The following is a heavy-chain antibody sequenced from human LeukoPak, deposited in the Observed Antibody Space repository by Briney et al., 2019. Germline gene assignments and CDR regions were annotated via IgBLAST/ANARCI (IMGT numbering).Heavy chain of an antibody. V-gene: IGHV1-8*01. J-gene: IGHJ4*02. CDR3: AKDWDSSGWYFFDY. D-gene: IGHD6-19*01. CDR1: GYTFTSYD. CDR2: MNPNSGNT. Sequence: GASVKVSCKASGYTFTSYDINWVRQATGQGLEWMGWMNPNSGNTGYAQKFQGRVTMTRNTSISTAYMELSSLRSEDTAVYYCAKDWDSSGWYFFDYWGQGTLVTVSS.